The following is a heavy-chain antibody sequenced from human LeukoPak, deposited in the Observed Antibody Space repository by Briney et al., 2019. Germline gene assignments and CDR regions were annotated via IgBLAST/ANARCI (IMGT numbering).Heavy chain of an antibody. CDR2: IHYSGST. CDR3: ARGVWELTYYFDY. V-gene: IGHV4-59*01. D-gene: IGHD1-26*01. CDR1: GGSIISYY. Sequence: PSETLSLTCTVSGGSIISYYWSWIRQPPGKGLEWIGYIHYSGSTNYNPSLKSRVTISVDTSKNQFSLKLSSVTAADTAVYYCARGVWELTYYFDYWGQGTLVTVSS. J-gene: IGHJ4*02.